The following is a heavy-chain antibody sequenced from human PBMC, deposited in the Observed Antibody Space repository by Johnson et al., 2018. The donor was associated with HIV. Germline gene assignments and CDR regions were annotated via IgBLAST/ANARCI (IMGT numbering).Heavy chain of an antibody. J-gene: IGHJ3*02. V-gene: IGHV3-13*01. D-gene: IGHD3-10*01. CDR3: ATGNYYGSGSYAGYSAAFDI. CDR2: IGSAGDT. Sequence: VQLESGGGLVQPGGSLRLSCAASGFTFSSYDMHWVRQATGKGLEWVSAIGSAGDTYYPGSVTGRFTISRENAKNSLYLQMNSLRAGDTAVYYCATGNYYGSGSYAGYSAAFDIWGQGTMVTVSS. CDR1: GFTFSSYD.